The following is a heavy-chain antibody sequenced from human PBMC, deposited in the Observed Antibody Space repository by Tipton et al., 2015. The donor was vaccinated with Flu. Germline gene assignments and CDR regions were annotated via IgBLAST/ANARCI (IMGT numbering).Heavy chain of an antibody. CDR2: IYYSGST. CDR1: GGSISSSSYY. Sequence: TLSLTCTVSGGSISSSSYYWGWIRQPPGKGLEWIGSIYYSGSTYYNPSLKSRVTISVDTSKNQFSLNLSSVTAADTAVYYCARAGLYYYGSGSYYNRRPGWFDPWGQGALVTVSS. V-gene: IGHV4-39*07. J-gene: IGHJ5*02. D-gene: IGHD3-10*01. CDR3: ARAGLYYYGSGSYYNRRPGWFDP.